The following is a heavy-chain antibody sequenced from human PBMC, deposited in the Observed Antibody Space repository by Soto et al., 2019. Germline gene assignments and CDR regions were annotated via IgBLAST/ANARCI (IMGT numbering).Heavy chain of an antibody. V-gene: IGHV3-9*01. J-gene: IGHJ4*02. CDR1: GFTFDDYA. Sequence: GGSLRLSCAASGFTFDDYAMHWVRQAPGKGLEWVSGISWNSGSIGYADSVKGRFTISRDNAKNSLYLQMNSLRAEDTALYYCAQSREGATTGIDYWGQGTLVTVSS. CDR2: ISWNSGSI. D-gene: IGHD5-12*01. CDR3: AQSREGATTGIDY.